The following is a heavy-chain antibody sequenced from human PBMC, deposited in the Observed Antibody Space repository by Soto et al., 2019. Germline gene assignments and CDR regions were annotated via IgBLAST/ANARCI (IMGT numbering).Heavy chain of an antibody. V-gene: IGHV4-61*01. CDR3: ARANLYYDILTGYYNPGLFDY. Sequence: SETLSLTSTVSGGSVSSGSYYWSWIRQPPGKGLEWIGYIYYSGSTNYNPSLKSRVTISVDTSKNQFSLKLSSVTAADTAVYYCARANLYYDILTGYYNPGLFDYWGQGTLVTVSS. CDR1: GGSVSSGSYY. D-gene: IGHD3-9*01. CDR2: IYYSGST. J-gene: IGHJ4*02.